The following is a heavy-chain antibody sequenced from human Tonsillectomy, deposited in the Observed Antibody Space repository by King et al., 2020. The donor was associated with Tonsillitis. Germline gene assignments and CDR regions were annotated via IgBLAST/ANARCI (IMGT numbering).Heavy chain of an antibody. V-gene: IGHV1-69*09. CDR2: IIPILGIA. D-gene: IGHD1-7*01. CDR1: GGTFSSYD. CDR3: ARAPAPFYNWTYVFDY. J-gene: IGHJ4*02. Sequence: VQLVESGAEVKKPGSSVKVSCKASGGTFSSYDISWVRQAPGQGLEWMGRIIPILGIANYAQKFQGRVTITADKSTSTAYMELSSLRSEDTAVYYCARAPAPFYNWTYVFDYWGQGTLVTVSS.